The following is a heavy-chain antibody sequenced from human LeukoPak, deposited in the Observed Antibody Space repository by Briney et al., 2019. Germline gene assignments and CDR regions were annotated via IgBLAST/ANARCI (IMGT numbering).Heavy chain of an antibody. CDR3: ATISDLLFYFDS. V-gene: IGHV3-66*01. CDR2: IYTGGNT. CDR1: GFTVSSTY. Sequence: GGSLRLSCAASGFTVSSTYMSCVRQAPGKGLEWVSLIYTGGNTYYADSVKGRFTLSRDNSKNTVYLQMNSLRVEDTAMYYCATISDLLFYFDSWGQGTLVTVSS. J-gene: IGHJ4*02.